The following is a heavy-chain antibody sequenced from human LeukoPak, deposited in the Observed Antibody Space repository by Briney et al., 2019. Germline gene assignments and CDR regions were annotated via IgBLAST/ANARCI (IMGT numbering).Heavy chain of an antibody. CDR1: GYTFTSYG. V-gene: IGHV1-18*01. D-gene: IGHD1-26*01. CDR2: ISAYNGNT. J-gene: IGHJ4*02. CDR3: ASDESYLMDD. Sequence: ASVKVSCKASGYTFTSYGISWVRQAPGQGLEWMGWISAYNGNTNYAQKLQGRVTMTTDTSTSTADKELRSLRSGDTAVYYCASDESYLMDDWGQGTLVTVSS.